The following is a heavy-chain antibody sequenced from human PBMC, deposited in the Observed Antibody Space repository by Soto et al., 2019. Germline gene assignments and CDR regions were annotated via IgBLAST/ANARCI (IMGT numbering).Heavy chain of an antibody. CDR3: AIGYRENNFYAMDV. Sequence: QVQLVQSGAEVKMPGSSVSVSCKASGGSFSKYGISWVRQAPGQGLEWMGGIIPMFGIGNYAEKFLGRVTITADESTSTSHMVLSSLRSEDTAVYFCAIGYRENNFYAMDVWGQGTTVTVSS. CDR2: IIPMFGIG. J-gene: IGHJ6*02. D-gene: IGHD1-26*01. V-gene: IGHV1-69*01. CDR1: GGSFSKYG.